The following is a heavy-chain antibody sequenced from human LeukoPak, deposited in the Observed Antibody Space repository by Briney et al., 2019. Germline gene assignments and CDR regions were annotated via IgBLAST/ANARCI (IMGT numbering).Heavy chain of an antibody. CDR1: GYTFSMYS. CDR2: ISSTSTDM. J-gene: IGHJ4*02. D-gene: IGHD1-26*01. V-gene: IGHV3-48*01. Sequence: GGSLRLSCAASGYTFSMYSMVWVRQAPGKGLEWISYISSTSTDMDYADSVKGRFTISRDNAKNSLYLQMNSLRPEDTAVYYCAKDRSKGSYGDEFDHWGQGTLVTVSS. CDR3: AKDRSKGSYGDEFDH.